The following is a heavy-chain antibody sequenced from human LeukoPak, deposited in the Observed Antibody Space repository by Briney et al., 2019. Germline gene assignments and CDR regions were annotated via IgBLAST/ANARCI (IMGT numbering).Heavy chain of an antibody. J-gene: IGHJ6*03. CDR2: IYYSGST. D-gene: IGHD2/OR15-2a*01. V-gene: IGHV4-30-4*01. CDR3: ARDVRSRTSGDYYMDV. CDR1: GGSISSGDYY. Sequence: SQTLSLTCTVSGGSISSGDYYWSWIRQPPGKGLEWIGYIYYSGSTYYNPSLKSRVTISVDTSKNQFSLKPSSVTAADTAVYYCARDVRSRTSGDYYMDVWGKGATVTVSS.